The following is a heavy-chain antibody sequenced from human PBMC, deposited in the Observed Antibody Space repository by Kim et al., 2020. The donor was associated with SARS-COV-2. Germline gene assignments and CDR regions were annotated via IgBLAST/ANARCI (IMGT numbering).Heavy chain of an antibody. V-gene: IGHV5-10-1*01. CDR1: GYSFTSYW. CDR3: AIPLTCDYVLYRWEDYYYGMDV. Sequence: GESLKISCKGSGYSFTSYWISWVRQMPGKGLEWMGRIDPSDSYTNYSPSFQGHVTISADKSISTAYLQWSSLKASDTAMYYCAIPLTCDYVLYRWEDYYYGMDVWGQGTTVTVSS. J-gene: IGHJ6*02. CDR2: IDPSDSYT. D-gene: IGHD4-17*01.